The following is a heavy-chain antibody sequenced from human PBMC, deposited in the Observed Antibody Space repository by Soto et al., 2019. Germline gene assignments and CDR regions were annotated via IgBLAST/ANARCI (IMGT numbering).Heavy chain of an antibody. Sequence: QGQLVQSGAEVKKPGASVKVSCTASGNTFTNFGVTWVRQAPGQGLEWMGWISAYTDDPNYAQKFQGRVTMTIDTSANTAYLDLRSLTSVDTAVYYGARVIPGAGAWVDPWGHGTLVAVSS. CDR2: ISAYTDDP. J-gene: IGHJ5*02. D-gene: IGHD2-2*01. CDR3: ARVIPGAGAWVDP. CDR1: GNTFTNFG. V-gene: IGHV1-18*01.